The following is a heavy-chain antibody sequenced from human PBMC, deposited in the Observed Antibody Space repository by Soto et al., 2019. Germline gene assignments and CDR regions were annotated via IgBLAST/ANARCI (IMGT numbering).Heavy chain of an antibody. V-gene: IGHV2-70*01. J-gene: IGHJ6*02. CDR2: IDWDDDK. D-gene: IGHD6-6*01. CDR1: GFSLSTSGMC. Sequence: YGPTLVNPTQTLTLTCTFSGFSLSTSGMCVSWIRQPPGKALEWLALIDWDDDKYYSTSLKTRLTISKDTSKNQVVLTMTNMDPVDTATYYCARIPRAVVQGRAYYYYGMDVWGQETTVTSP. CDR3: ARIPRAVVQGRAYYYYGMDV.